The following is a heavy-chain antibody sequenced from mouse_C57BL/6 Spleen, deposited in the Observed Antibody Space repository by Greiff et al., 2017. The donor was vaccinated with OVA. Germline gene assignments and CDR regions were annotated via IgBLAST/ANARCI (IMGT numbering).Heavy chain of an antibody. CDR3: ARNGYDVGGYAMDY. CDR2: IWSGGST. V-gene: IGHV2-2*01. Sequence: VQLQESGPGLVQPSQSLSITCTVSGFSLTSYGVHWVRQSPGKGLEWLGVIWSGGSTDYNAAFVSRLSISKDNSKSQVFFKMNSLQADDTAIYYCARNGYDVGGYAMDYWGQGTSVTVSS. D-gene: IGHD2-2*01. CDR1: GFSLTSYG. J-gene: IGHJ4*01.